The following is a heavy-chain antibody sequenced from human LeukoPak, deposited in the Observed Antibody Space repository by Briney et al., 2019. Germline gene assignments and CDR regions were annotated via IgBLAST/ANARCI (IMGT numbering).Heavy chain of an antibody. D-gene: IGHD3-10*01. CDR3: ARDKAVRGVYNWFDP. CDR2: IIPIFGTA. J-gene: IGHJ5*02. V-gene: IGHV1-69*13. CDR1: GGTFSSYA. Sequence: SVKVSCKASGGTFSSYAISWVRQAPGQGLEWMGGIIPIFGTANYAQKFQGRVTITADESTSTAYMELSSLRSEDTAVYYCARDKAVRGVYNWFDPWGQGTLVTVSS.